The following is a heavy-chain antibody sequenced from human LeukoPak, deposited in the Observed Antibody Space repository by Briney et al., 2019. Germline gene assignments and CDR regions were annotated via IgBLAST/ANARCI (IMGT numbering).Heavy chain of an antibody. J-gene: IGHJ6*03. CDR2: ISSSSGYI. CDR3: AKSKADGYNYYYYYMDV. Sequence: GGSLRLSCAASGFTFTTYNMNWVRQAPGKGLEWVSSISSSSGYIYYADSVKGRFTISRDNSKNTLYLQMNSLRAEDTAVYYCAKSKADGYNYYYYYMDVWGKGTTVTISS. CDR1: GFTFTTYN. V-gene: IGHV3-21*04. D-gene: IGHD5-24*01.